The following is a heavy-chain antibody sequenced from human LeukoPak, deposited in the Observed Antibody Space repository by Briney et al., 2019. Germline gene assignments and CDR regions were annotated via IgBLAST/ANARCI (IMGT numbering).Heavy chain of an antibody. D-gene: IGHD2-21*02. J-gene: IGHJ5*02. V-gene: IGHV4-59*08. Sequence: RASETLSLTCTVSGGSMTGYYWAWIRQPPGKRLEWIGYVHSSGGTKYNPSLKSRVTVSIDMSKNQFSLNLSSVTAADTAAYYCAKLANCGDDCCDRPHWFDPWGQGRLVTVSS. CDR2: VHSSGGT. CDR3: AKLANCGDDCCDRPHWFDP. CDR1: GGSMTGYY.